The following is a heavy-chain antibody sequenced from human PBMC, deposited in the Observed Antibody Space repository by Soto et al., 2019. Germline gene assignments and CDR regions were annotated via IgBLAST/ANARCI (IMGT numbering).Heavy chain of an antibody. CDR2: ISSDGTYA. V-gene: IGHV3-74*01. CDR1: GFAFDYFW. J-gene: IGHJ4*02. CDR3: ARDPTRVRGIDY. Sequence: GGSLRLSCAASGFAFDYFWMHWVRQAPGKGLVWVSHISSDGTYATYAESVKGRFTVSRDNVKNTLYLQLNSLQADDTAVYYCARDPTRVRGIDYWGQGTLVTVSS. D-gene: IGHD3-10*01.